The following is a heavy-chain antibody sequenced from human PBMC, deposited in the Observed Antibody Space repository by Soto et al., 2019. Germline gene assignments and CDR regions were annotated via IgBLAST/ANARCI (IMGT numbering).Heavy chain of an antibody. CDR1: GFTFSNYW. CDR2: INSDGSVS. CDR3: ARGDCAGGTCYSLAGSFCYYMDV. V-gene: IGHV3-74*02. D-gene: IGHD2-15*01. Sequence: EVQLVESGGGLVQPGGSLRLSCAASGFTFSNYWMYWVRQAPGKGLEWVSRINSDGSVSSHADSVRGRLSISRDNVKNTLYLHMDSLRAEDTAVYLVARGDCAGGTCYSLAGSFCYYMDVWGKGTTVTVFS. J-gene: IGHJ6*03.